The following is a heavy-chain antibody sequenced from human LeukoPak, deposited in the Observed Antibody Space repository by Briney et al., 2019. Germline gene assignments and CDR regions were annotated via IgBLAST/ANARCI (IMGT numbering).Heavy chain of an antibody. D-gene: IGHD3-9*01. CDR1: GFTFSSYG. Sequence: GGSLRLSCAASGFTFSSYGMHWVRQAPGKGLEWVAFIRYDGSNKYYADSVKGRFTISRDNSKNTLYLQMNSLRAEDTAVYYCAKGFVLRYFDWSFDYWGQGTLVTVSS. J-gene: IGHJ4*02. V-gene: IGHV3-30*02. CDR3: AKGFVLRYFDWSFDY. CDR2: IRYDGSNK.